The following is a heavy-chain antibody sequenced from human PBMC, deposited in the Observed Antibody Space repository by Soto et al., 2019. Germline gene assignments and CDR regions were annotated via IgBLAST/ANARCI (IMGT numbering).Heavy chain of an antibody. V-gene: IGHV3-30*18. D-gene: IGHD6-19*01. CDR1: GFTFSDYA. CDR2: VSHDGRNT. CDR3: SKGGRQWLVTSDFNY. Sequence: VQLVESGGGVVQPGRSLRLSCAASGFTFSDYAMHWVRQAPGKGLEWVAVVSHDGRNTHYADSVKGRFTISRDISKNTVALKMTSLRAEDTAVYYCSKGGRQWLVTSDFNYWGQGALVTVSS. J-gene: IGHJ4*02.